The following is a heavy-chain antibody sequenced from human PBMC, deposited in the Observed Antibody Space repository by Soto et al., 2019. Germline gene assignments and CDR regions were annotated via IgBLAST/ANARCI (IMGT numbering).Heavy chain of an antibody. D-gene: IGHD3-3*01. J-gene: IGHJ4*02. V-gene: IGHV3-74*01. CDR3: AREADDFWSGYPDY. Sequence: PGGSLRLSCAASGFTFSSYWMHWVRQAPGKGLVWVSRINSDGSSKSYADSVKGRFTISRDNAKNTLYLQMNSLRAEDTAVYYCAREADDFWSGYPDYWGQGTLVTVSS. CDR1: GFTFSSYW. CDR2: INSDGSSK.